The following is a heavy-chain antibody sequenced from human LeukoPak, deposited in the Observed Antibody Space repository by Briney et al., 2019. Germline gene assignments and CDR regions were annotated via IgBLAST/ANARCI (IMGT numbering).Heavy chain of an antibody. D-gene: IGHD3-3*01. J-gene: IGHJ5*02. Sequence: SETLSLTCTVSGGSISSSSYYWGWIRQPPGKGLEWIGSIYHSGSTYHNPSLKSRVTISVDTSKNQFSLKLSSVTAADTAVYYCARLGRDYDFWSGYYTGSIYWFDPWGQGTLVTVSS. V-gene: IGHV4-39*07. CDR3: ARLGRDYDFWSGYYTGSIYWFDP. CDR1: GGSISSSSYY. CDR2: IYHSGST.